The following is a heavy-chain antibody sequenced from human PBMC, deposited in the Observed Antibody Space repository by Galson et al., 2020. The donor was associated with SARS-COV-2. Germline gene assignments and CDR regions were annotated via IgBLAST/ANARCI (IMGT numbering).Heavy chain of an antibody. CDR2: IYYSGST. J-gene: IGHJ4*02. V-gene: IGHV4-39*01. Sequence: ETSETLSPPCTVPDGPIRSSRYYWGWIRQPPGKGLECIGSIYYSGSTYYTPSLTSPVTISLATSKHQFSLKLSSVTAADTAVYSCAGQGDILSGYDRAYFDYWGQGTLGTVSS. CDR1: DGPIRSSRYY. CDR3: AGQGDILSGYDRAYFDY. D-gene: IGHD3-9*01.